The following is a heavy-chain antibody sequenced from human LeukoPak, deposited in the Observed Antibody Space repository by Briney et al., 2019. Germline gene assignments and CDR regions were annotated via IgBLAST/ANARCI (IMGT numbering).Heavy chain of an antibody. CDR2: INHSGST. J-gene: IGHJ4*02. V-gene: IGHV4-34*01. Sequence: SETLSLTCAVYGGSFSGYYWSWIRQPPGKGLEWIGEINHSGSTNYNPSLKSRVTISVDTSKNQFSLKLSSVTAADTAVYYCARRPFDYWGQGTLVTVSS. CDR1: GGSFSGYY. CDR3: ARRPFDY.